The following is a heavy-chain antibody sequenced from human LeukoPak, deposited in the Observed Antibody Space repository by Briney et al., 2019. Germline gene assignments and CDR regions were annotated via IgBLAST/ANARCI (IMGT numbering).Heavy chain of an antibody. Sequence: SETLSLTCAVHGGSFSGYYWSWIRQPPGKGLEWIGEINHSGSTNYNPSLKSRVTISVDTSKNQFSLKLSSVTAADTAVYYCARGDYDYVWGGYPKPGYYYGMDVWGQGTTVTVSS. D-gene: IGHD3-16*02. J-gene: IGHJ6*02. V-gene: IGHV4-34*01. CDR3: ARGDYDYVWGGYPKPGYYYGMDV. CDR2: INHSGST. CDR1: GGSFSGYY.